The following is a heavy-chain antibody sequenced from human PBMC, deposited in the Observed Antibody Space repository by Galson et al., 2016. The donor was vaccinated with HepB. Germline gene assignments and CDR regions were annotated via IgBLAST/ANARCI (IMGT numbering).Heavy chain of an antibody. CDR3: AKSCISYGSGSYYPFDY. CDR1: GFTFSSYA. CDR2: ISGSGGST. Sequence: SLRLSCAASGFTFSSYAMSWVRQAPGKGLEWVSAISGSGGSTYYADSVKGRFTISRDNSKNTLYLQMNSLRAEDTAVYYCAKSCISYGSGSYYPFDYWGQGTLVTVSS. V-gene: IGHV3-23*01. J-gene: IGHJ4*02. D-gene: IGHD3-10*01.